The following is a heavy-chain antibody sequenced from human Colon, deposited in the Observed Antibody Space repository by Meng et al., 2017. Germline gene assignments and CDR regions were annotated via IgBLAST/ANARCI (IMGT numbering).Heavy chain of an antibody. CDR3: ARDLAGLGGF. J-gene: IGHJ4*02. D-gene: IGHD6-19*01. V-gene: IGHV1-2*02. Sequence: QVQPVQSGAEVKKPGASVKVSCKTFGYNFISYFMYWVRQAPGQGLEWMGYIDPRNGDTRYHQKFQGRVTMTRDTSITTAYMEMTDLRDDDTAVYYCARDLAGLGGFWGQGTLVTVSS. CDR2: IDPRNGDT. CDR1: GYNFISYF.